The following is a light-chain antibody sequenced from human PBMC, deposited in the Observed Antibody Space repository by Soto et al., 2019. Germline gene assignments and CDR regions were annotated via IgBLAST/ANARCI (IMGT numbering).Light chain of an antibody. J-gene: IGKJ1*01. CDR2: DAS. Sequence: EVVMTQSPATLSVSPGGRATLSSRASQSVSSNVAWYKQKPGQAPRLLIYDASTRATGIPARFSGSGSGTEFTLTISSLQSEDLAVFYCHQYNDWPPAFGQGTKVDIK. CDR3: HQYNDWPPA. CDR1: QSVSSN. V-gene: IGKV3-15*01.